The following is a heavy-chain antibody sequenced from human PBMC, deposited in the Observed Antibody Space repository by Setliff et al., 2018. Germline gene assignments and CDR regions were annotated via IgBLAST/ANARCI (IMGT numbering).Heavy chain of an antibody. J-gene: IGHJ4*02. CDR1: GFTFSDHR. CDR3: AKENRRRTAAGLDY. CDR2: MRHKAAGYST. V-gene: IGHV3-72*01. Sequence: GGSLRLSCAASGFTFSDHRMDWVRLGPGKGLEWIGRMRHKAAGYSTEYAPSVRGRFSVSRDDSKNTLYLQMNSLRAEDTAVYYCAKENRRRTAAGLDYWGQGTLVTVSS. D-gene: IGHD6-13*01.